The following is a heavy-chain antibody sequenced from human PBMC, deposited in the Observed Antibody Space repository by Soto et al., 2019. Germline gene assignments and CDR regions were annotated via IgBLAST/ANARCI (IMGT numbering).Heavy chain of an antibody. Sequence: QVQLVESGGGVVQPGRSLRVSCAVSGFTFSAYGLHWVRQAPGKGLEWVAVISYDGREKYYADSVKGRFTISRDNSKSTLYPQLSSLRAEDTAVYYCATAEYTPRDYWGQGTRVTVSS. J-gene: IGHJ4*01. CDR2: ISYDGREK. D-gene: IGHD2-21*02. CDR3: ATAEYTPRDY. CDR1: GFTFSAYG. V-gene: IGHV3-30*03.